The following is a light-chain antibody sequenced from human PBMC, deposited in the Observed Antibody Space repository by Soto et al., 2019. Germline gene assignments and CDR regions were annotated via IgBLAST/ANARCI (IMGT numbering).Light chain of an antibody. CDR2: AAS. Sequence: DIQMTQSPASLSASVGDRVTITCRASQSISSYLIWYQQKPGKAPKLLIYAASSSQGGLPSRFSGSGSCTDFSLTTRSPQPEDFGTYYCQKSYITRIRFGQGTRVEIK. J-gene: IGKJ5*01. V-gene: IGKV1-39*01. CDR3: QKSYITRIR. CDR1: QSISSY.